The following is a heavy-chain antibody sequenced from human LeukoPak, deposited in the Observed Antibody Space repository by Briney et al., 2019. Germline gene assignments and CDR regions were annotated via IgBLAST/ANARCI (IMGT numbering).Heavy chain of an antibody. CDR3: ARLASASETTDY. V-gene: IGHV3-23*01. Sequence: PGGSLRLSCAASGFTFSSYAMSWVRQAPGKGLEWVSAISGSGGSTYHADSVKGRFTISRDNSKNTLYLQMNSLRAEDTAVYYCARLASASETTDYWGQGTLVTVSS. D-gene: IGHD1-1*01. CDR2: ISGSGGST. CDR1: GFTFSSYA. J-gene: IGHJ4*02.